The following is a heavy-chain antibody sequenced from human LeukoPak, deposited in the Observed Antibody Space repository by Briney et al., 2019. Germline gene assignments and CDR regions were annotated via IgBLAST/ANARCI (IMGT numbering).Heavy chain of an antibody. Sequence: SETLSLTCTVSGGSISSSSYYWGWIRQPPGKGLEWIGNIYYSGSTYYNPSLKSRVTISVDTSKTQFSLKLSSVTAADTAVYYCVTVTTASAVGYFDSWGQGTLVTVSS. J-gene: IGHJ4*02. V-gene: IGHV4-39*07. CDR2: IYYSGST. D-gene: IGHD4-17*01. CDR1: GGSISSSSYY. CDR3: VTVTTASAVGYFDS.